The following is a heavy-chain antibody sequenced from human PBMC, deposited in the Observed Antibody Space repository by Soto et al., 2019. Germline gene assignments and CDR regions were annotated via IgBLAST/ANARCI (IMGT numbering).Heavy chain of an antibody. CDR3: AKDLRVAGCFDY. Sequence: EVQLVESGGGLVQPGRSLRLSCAASGFTFDDYAMHWVRQAPGKGLEWVSGISWNSGSIGYADSVKGRFTISRDNAKNSLYLQMNSLRAEDTALYYCAKDLRVAGCFDYWGQGTLVTVSS. D-gene: IGHD6-19*01. V-gene: IGHV3-9*01. J-gene: IGHJ4*02. CDR2: ISWNSGSI. CDR1: GFTFDDYA.